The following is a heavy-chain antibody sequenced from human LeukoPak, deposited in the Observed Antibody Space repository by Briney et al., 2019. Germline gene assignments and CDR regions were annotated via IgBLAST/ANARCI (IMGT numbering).Heavy chain of an antibody. D-gene: IGHD5-18*01. Sequence: GGSLRLSCAASGFTFTTYWMHWVRQAPGKGLVWVSHINSDGSITSYADPVKGRFTISRDNAKNTLYLQMNSLRAEDTAVYYCARDAVDTANAVWGQGTTVTVSS. J-gene: IGHJ6*02. CDR1: GFTFTTYW. V-gene: IGHV3-74*01. CDR3: ARDAVDTANAV. CDR2: INSDGSIT.